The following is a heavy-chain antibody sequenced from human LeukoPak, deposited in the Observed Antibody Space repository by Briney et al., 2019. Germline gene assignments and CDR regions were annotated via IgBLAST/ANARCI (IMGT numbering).Heavy chain of an antibody. CDR3: ARSFGDGYNYWDFDY. Sequence: ASVKVSCKASGYTFTSYYMHWVRQAPGQGLEWMGIINPSGGSTSYAQKFQGRVTMTRDTSTSTVYMELSSLRSKDTAVYYCARSFGDGYNYWDFDYWGQGTLVTVSS. CDR2: INPSGGST. J-gene: IGHJ4*02. CDR1: GYTFTSYY. D-gene: IGHD5-24*01. V-gene: IGHV1-46*01.